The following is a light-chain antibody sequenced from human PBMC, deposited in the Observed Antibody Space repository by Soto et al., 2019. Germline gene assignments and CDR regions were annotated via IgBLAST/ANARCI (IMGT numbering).Light chain of an antibody. J-gene: IGKJ5*01. CDR2: GAS. CDR3: QQYGSSPLIT. Sequence: EIGLRQSPGTLSLSPGERATLSSRALQSVSSSYLAWYQQKPGQAPRLLIYGASSRATGIPDRFSGSGSGTDFTLTISRLEPEDFAVYYCQQYGSSPLITFGQGTRLEI. V-gene: IGKV3-20*01. CDR1: QSVSSSY.